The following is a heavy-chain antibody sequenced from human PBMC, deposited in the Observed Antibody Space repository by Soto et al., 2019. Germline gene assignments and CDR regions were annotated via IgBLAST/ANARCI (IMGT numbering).Heavy chain of an antibody. CDR1: GGSISSSNW. D-gene: IGHD2-21*02. CDR3: ARSAGGNSFFEY. CDR2: IYHGGTT. J-gene: IGHJ4*02. Sequence: QVQLQESGPGLVKPSGTLSLTCAVSGGSISSSNWWSWVRQSPGKGLEWIGEIYHGGTTNYNPSLKSRVTISVDKSKDQFSLKLTSVTAADTAVHYCARSAGGNSFFEYWGQGTLVTVSS. V-gene: IGHV4-4*02.